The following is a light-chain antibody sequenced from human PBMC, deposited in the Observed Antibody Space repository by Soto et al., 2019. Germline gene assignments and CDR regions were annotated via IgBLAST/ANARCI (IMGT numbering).Light chain of an antibody. Sequence: HSVLTQPRSVSGAPGQSVTISCTGTSSDVGGYNYVSWYQQHPGKAPKLMIYDVSKRPSGVPDRFSGSKSGNTASLTISGLQAEDEADYYCCSYAGSHTYVVFGGGTKLTVL. J-gene: IGLJ2*01. V-gene: IGLV2-11*01. CDR2: DVS. CDR1: SSDVGGYNY. CDR3: CSYAGSHTYVV.